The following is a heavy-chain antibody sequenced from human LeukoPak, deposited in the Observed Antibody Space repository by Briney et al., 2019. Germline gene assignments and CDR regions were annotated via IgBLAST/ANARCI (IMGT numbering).Heavy chain of an antibody. D-gene: IGHD3-10*01. Sequence: GGSLRLSCAASGFTFSNAWMSWVRQAPGKGLEWVSAISGSGGSTYYADSVKGRFTISRDNSKNTLYLQMNSLRAEDTAVYYCAKGPYYYGSGSYYTYWGRGTLVTVSS. CDR3: AKGPYYYGSGSYYTY. CDR2: ISGSGGST. V-gene: IGHV3-23*01. J-gene: IGHJ4*02. CDR1: GFTFSNAW.